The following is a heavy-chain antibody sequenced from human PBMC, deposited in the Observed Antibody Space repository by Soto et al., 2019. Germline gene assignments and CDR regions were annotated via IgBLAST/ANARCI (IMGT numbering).Heavy chain of an antibody. CDR1: GFTFGSYA. Sequence: GASLRFSCAASGFTFGSYAMNWVRQAPGKWLEWVSYITTSSSTIYYADSVKGRFTISRDNAKNSLYLQMNSLRDEDTAVYYCATDLGYCISTSCSWGHRTLVTVSS. D-gene: IGHD2-2*01. CDR2: ITTSSSTI. V-gene: IGHV3-48*02. J-gene: IGHJ5*01. CDR3: ATDLGYCISTSCS.